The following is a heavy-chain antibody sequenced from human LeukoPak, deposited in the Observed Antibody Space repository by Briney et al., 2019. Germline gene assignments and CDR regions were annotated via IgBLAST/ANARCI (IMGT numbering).Heavy chain of an antibody. J-gene: IGHJ4*02. V-gene: IGHV4-30-4*01. CDR1: GGSISSCDYY. Sequence: PSQTLSLTCTVSGGSISSCDYYWSWIRQPPGKDLVWIGYNYYSGSTYYNPYLKSRVTISVDTSKNQFSLKLSSVTAADTAVYYCARGRGYYYDSSGYYSFDYWGQGTLVTVSS. D-gene: IGHD3-22*01. CDR2: NYYSGST. CDR3: ARGRGYYYDSSGYYSFDY.